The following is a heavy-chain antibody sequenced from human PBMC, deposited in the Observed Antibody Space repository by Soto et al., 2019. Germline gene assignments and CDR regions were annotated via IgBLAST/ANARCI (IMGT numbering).Heavy chain of an antibody. D-gene: IGHD1-26*01. J-gene: IGHJ4*02. CDR3: AKGQNSGTYRFYFDY. V-gene: IGHV3-23*01. CDR1: GITLSSYA. CDR2: ISASGGST. Sequence: GGSLGLSCAASGITLSSYAMSWVRPAPWKGPEWVSGISASGGSTSYADSVKGRFTISRDNSKNTLYLQMNSLRADDTAVYHCAKGQNSGTYRFYFDYWGQGALVTVSS.